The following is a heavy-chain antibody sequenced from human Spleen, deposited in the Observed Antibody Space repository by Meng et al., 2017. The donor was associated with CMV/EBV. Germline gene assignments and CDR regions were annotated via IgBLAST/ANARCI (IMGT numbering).Heavy chain of an antibody. V-gene: IGHV3-74*03. J-gene: IGHJ4*02. CDR3: AKDCGYASPSPEYCFDY. D-gene: IGHD2-15*01. Sequence: GGSLRLSCTASGFSLSSYWMHWVRQAPGKGLVWVSHINSDGSFTTYTDSVKGRFTISRDNSKYSLHLQMNNLRTEDTALYYCAKDCGYASPSPEYCFDYWGQGTLVTVSS. CDR1: GFSLSSYW. CDR2: INSDGSFT.